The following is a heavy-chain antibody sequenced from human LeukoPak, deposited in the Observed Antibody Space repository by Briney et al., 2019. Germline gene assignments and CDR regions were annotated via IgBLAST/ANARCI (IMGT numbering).Heavy chain of an antibody. CDR2: INHSGST. CDR1: GGSFSGYY. J-gene: IGHJ5*02. D-gene: IGHD3-10*01. CDR3: ARESNYHGSGTGWFDP. V-gene: IGHV4-34*01. Sequence: SETLSPTCAVYGGSFSGYYWSWIRQPPGKGLEWIGEINHSGSTNYNPSLKSRATISVDTSKNQFSLKLSSVTAADTAVYYCARESNYHGSGTGWFDPWGQGTLVTVSS.